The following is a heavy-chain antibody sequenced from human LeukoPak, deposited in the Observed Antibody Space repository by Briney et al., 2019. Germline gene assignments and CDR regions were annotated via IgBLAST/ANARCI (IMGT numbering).Heavy chain of an antibody. CDR1: GGSISSGGYY. D-gene: IGHD5/OR15-5a*01. CDR2: IYYSGST. V-gene: IGHV4-31*03. Sequence: PSETLSLTCTVSGGSISSGGYYWSWIRQHPGKGLEWIGYIYYSGSTYYNPSLKSRVTISVDTSKNQFSLKLSSVTAADTAVYYCARDNRIVSRLDWYFDLWGRGTLVTVSS. J-gene: IGHJ2*01. CDR3: ARDNRIVSRLDWYFDL.